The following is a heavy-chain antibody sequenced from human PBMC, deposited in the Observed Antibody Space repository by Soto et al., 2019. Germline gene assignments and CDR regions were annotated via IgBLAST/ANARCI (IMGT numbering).Heavy chain of an antibody. CDR1: GFTFSGSA. J-gene: IGHJ6*03. CDR2: IRSKANSYAT. Sequence: GGSLRLSCAASGFTFSGSAMHWVRQASGKGLEWVGRIRSKANSYATAYAASVKGRFTISRDDSKNTAYLQMNSLKTEDTAVYYCTRYSAVPAATPYYYYYMDVWGKGTTVTVSS. V-gene: IGHV3-73*01. D-gene: IGHD2-2*02. CDR3: TRYSAVPAATPYYYYYMDV.